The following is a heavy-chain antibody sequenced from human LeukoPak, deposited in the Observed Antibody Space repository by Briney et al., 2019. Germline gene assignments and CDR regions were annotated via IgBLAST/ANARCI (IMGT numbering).Heavy chain of an antibody. Sequence: GGSLRLSCAASGFPLRTYDMSWVRQAPGKGLEWVSSIRGSDDSTYYADSVKGRFTISRDNSENTVFLQMNNLRADDTAVYYCAKPSLRDILTGYYSRLFYFDYWGQGTLVTVSS. CDR3: AKPSLRDILTGYYSRLFYFDY. D-gene: IGHD3-9*01. CDR2: IRGSDDST. CDR1: GFPLRTYD. J-gene: IGHJ4*02. V-gene: IGHV3-23*01.